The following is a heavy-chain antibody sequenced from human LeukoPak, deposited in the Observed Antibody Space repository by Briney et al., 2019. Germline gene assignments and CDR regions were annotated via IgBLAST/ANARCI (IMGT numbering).Heavy chain of an antibody. CDR3: ARGGGIAVAGTNNWFDP. D-gene: IGHD6-19*01. CDR2: INHSGST. V-gene: IGHV4-34*01. Sequence: SETLSLTCAVYGGSFSGYHWSWIRQPPGKGLEWIGEINHSGSTNYNPSLKSRVTISVDTSKNQFSPKLSSVTAADTAVYYCARGGGIAVAGTNNWFDPWGQGTLVTVSS. CDR1: GGSFSGYH. J-gene: IGHJ5*02.